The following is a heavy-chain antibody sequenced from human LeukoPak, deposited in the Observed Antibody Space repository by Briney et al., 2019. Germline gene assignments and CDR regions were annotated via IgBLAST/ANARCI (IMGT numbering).Heavy chain of an antibody. D-gene: IGHD1-26*01. V-gene: IGHV3-7*01. J-gene: IGHJ4*02. CDR3: ARDPTDAGELLTDY. CDR2: IKPDGSEK. CDR1: GFTFSDYW. Sequence: GRSLRLSCAASGFTFSDYWMSWVRQAPGKGLQWVANIKPDGSEKYYVDSVKGRFTISRDNAKNSLYLQINSLRAEDTAVYYCARDPTDAGELLTDYWGQGTLVTVSS.